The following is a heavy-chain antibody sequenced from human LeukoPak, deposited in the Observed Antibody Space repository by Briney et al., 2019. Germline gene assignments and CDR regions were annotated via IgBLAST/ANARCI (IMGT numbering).Heavy chain of an antibody. Sequence: SETLSLTCTVSGGSISSGDYYWSWIRQPPGKGLEWIGYIYYSGSTYYNPSLKSRVTISVDTSKNQFSLKLSSVTAADTAVYYCARGGPAADENWFDPWGQGTLVTVSS. J-gene: IGHJ5*02. CDR1: GGSISSGDYY. D-gene: IGHD2-2*01. CDR2: IYYSGST. CDR3: ARGGPAADENWFDP. V-gene: IGHV4-30-4*08.